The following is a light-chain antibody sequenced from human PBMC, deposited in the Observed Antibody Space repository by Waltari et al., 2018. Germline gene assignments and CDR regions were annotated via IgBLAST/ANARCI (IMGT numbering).Light chain of an antibody. Sequence: SYELTQPPSVSVSPGQTASITCSGDRLGDNYVCWYQQKPGQSPILVIYQDSKRPSGITERFSGSNSGNTATLTISGTQSMDEADYYCQAWDSSTVVFGGGTKLTVL. J-gene: IGLJ2*01. CDR2: QDS. V-gene: IGLV3-1*01. CDR1: RLGDNY. CDR3: QAWDSSTVV.